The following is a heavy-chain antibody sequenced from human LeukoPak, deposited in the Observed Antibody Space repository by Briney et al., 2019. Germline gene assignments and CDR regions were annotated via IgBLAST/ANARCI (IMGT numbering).Heavy chain of an antibody. Sequence: PSGTLSLTCTVSSGSISSYYWSWLRQPAGKGLEWIGRIYTSGSTNYNPSLKSRVTMSVDTSKNQFSLKLSSVTAADTAVYYCARVGYALHFDYWGQGTLVTVSS. D-gene: IGHD5-18*01. J-gene: IGHJ4*02. CDR1: SGSISSYY. V-gene: IGHV4-4*07. CDR3: ARVGYALHFDY. CDR2: IYTSGST.